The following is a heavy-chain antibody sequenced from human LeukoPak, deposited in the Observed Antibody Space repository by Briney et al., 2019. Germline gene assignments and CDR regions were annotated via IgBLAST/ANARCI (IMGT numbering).Heavy chain of an antibody. Sequence: GESLKISCRGSGYSFTTYWIGWVRQMPGKGLEWMGIIYPGDSDTRYSPSFQGQVTISADKSVSTSYLQWSSLKASDTAMYYCATLPHTEFHYWGQGTLVTVSS. V-gene: IGHV5-51*01. CDR2: IYPGDSDT. CDR3: ATLPHTEFHY. J-gene: IGHJ4*02. CDR1: GYSFTTYW. D-gene: IGHD2-8*02.